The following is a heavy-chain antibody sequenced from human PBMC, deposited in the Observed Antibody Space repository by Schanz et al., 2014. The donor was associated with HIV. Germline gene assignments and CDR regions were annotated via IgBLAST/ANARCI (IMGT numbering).Heavy chain of an antibody. CDR2: INHSGST. J-gene: IGHJ4*02. V-gene: IGHV4-34*01. CDR1: GGSFSGYF. Sequence: VQLKQWGAGLLKPSETLSLTCAVYGGSFSGYFWNWIRQSPGKGLEWIGEINHSGSTNYNPSLKSRVSMSVDTSKNQFSLRLNSVPAADTAVYYCARTPYYFDYWGQGTLVTVSS. CDR3: ARTPYYFDY.